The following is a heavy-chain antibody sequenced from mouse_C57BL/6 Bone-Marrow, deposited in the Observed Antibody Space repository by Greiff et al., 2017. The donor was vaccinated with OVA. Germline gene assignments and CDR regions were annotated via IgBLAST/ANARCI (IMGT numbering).Heavy chain of an antibody. Sequence: EVQRVESGGDLVKPGGSLKLSCAASGFTFSSYGMSWVRQTPDKRLEWVATISSGGSYTYYPDSVKGRFTISRDNAKNTLYLQMSSLKSEDTAMYYCARSPYYYGSRGYFDYWGQGTTPTVSS. CDR1: GFTFSSYG. CDR2: ISSGGSYT. J-gene: IGHJ2*01. CDR3: ARSPYYYGSRGYFDY. D-gene: IGHD1-1*01. V-gene: IGHV5-6*01.